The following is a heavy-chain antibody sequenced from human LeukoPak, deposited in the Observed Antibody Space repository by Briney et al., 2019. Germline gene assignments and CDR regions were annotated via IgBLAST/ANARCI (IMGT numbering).Heavy chain of an antibody. V-gene: IGHV3-23*01. CDR1: GFTFSSYA. J-gene: IGHJ6*02. D-gene: IGHD2-21*01. CDR2: ISGSGGTT. Sequence: GGSLRLSCAASGFTFSSYAMSWVRQAPGKGLEWVSVISGSGGTTYYAVPVKGRFTISRDNSKNTLYLQMNSLRAEDTAVYYCARDQSGDPYYYYGMDVWGQGTTVTVSS. CDR3: ARDQSGDPYYYYGMDV.